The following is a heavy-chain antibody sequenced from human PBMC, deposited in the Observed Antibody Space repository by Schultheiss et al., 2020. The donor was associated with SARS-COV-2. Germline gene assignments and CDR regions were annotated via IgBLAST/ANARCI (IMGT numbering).Heavy chain of an antibody. CDR2: ISGSGGST. CDR3: ARAFFSSGSHEVDY. V-gene: IGHV3-23*01. CDR1: GFTFSSYS. J-gene: IGHJ4*02. Sequence: GGSLRLSCAASGFTFSSYSMSWVRQAPGKGLEWVSAISGSGGSTYYADSVKGRFTISRDNFKNTLSLQMNSLRAEDTAVYYCARAFFSSGSHEVDYWGQETLVTVSS. D-gene: IGHD6-19*01.